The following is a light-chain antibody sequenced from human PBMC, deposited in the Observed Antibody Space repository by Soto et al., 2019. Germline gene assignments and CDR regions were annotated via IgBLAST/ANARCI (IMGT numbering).Light chain of an antibody. CDR1: QSISSY. CDR2: SAS. Sequence: IQVTQCPSSLSASVGDRVTITCRASQSISSYLNWYQQKPGKAPKLLIYSASSLQSGVPSRFSGSGSGTDFTLTISSLQPEDFATYYCQQSYGTPRTFGQGTKVDIK. J-gene: IGKJ1*01. CDR3: QQSYGTPRT. V-gene: IGKV1-39*01.